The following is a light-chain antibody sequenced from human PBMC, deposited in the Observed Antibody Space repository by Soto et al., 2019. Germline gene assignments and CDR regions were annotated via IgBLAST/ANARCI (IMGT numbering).Light chain of an antibody. V-gene: IGKV3-15*01. CDR1: QSVGSN. CDR3: QQYNNWPRT. J-gene: IGKJ1*01. CDR2: GAS. Sequence: EIVMTQSPATPSVSPGERATLSCRASQSVGSNLAWYQQTPGQAPRLLIYGASTRATGIPARFSGSESGADFSLTISSLQSEDFAVYYCQQYNNWPRTFGQGTKVDIK.